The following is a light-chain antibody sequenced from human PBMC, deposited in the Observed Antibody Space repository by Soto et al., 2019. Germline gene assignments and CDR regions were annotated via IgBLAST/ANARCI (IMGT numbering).Light chain of an antibody. V-gene: IGKV1-5*03. CDR1: QGISSY. CDR2: KAS. CDR3: QQYNNYPWT. J-gene: IGKJ1*01. Sequence: DIQLTQSPSFLSASVGDRVTITCRASQGISSYLAWYQQKPGKAPKLLIYKASSLESGVPSRFSGSGSGTEFTLTISSLQPDDFATYYCQQYNNYPWTFGQGTKVEIK.